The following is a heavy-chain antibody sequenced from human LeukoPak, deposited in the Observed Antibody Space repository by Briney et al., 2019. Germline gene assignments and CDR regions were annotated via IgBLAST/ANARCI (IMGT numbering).Heavy chain of an antibody. V-gene: IGHV1-2*02. J-gene: IGHJ5*02. CDR2: INPNSGGT. D-gene: IGHD2-15*01. CDR3: ARDKAPGYCSGGRCPNWCDP. CDR1: VYTFTGYY. Sequence: ASVKVSCKASVYTFTGYYMHWVRQAPAQGLEWTGWINPNSGGTNYAQKLRGRLTMTRDTSISTAYMDLARLRSGATAVYYCARDKAPGYCSGGRCPNWCDPWGEGTLVTVSS.